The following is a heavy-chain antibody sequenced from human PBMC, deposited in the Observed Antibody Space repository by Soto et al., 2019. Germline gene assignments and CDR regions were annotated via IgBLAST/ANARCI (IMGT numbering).Heavy chain of an antibody. Sequence: SETLSLTCAVYGGSISSYYWSWIRQPPGKGLEWIGYIYYSGSTNYNPSLKSRVTISVDTSKNQFSLKLSSVTAADTAVYYCARRWGFTFDYWGQRTLVTVSS. J-gene: IGHJ4*02. CDR1: GGSISSYY. CDR3: ARRWGFTFDY. CDR2: IYYSGST. V-gene: IGHV4-59*08. D-gene: IGHD1-26*01.